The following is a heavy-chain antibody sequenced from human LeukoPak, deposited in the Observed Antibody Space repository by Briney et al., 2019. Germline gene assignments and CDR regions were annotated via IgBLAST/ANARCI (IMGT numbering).Heavy chain of an antibody. CDR2: ISSDGDST. D-gene: IGHD3-10*01. CDR3: VRSSASSGPNCFDP. J-gene: IGHJ5*02. Sequence: QPGGSLRLSCSAPGFTFSTYAMHWVRQAPGKGLEYVSAISSDGDSTYNADSVKGRFTISRDNSKNTLYLQMSSLRTEDTAVYYCVRSSASSGPNCFDPWGQGTLVTVSS. CDR1: GFTFSTYA. V-gene: IGHV3-64D*09.